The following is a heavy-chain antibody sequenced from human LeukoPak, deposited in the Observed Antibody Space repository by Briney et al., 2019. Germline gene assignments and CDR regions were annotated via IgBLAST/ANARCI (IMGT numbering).Heavy chain of an antibody. Sequence: GGSLRLSCAASGFTFRSHAMHWLRQAPGKGLEWVSGISAGATTTYYADSVKGHFTISRDNSKNTLYLQMNSLRVEDTAMYYCAKGPTVSTFGYWGRGTLVTVSS. V-gene: IGHV3-23*01. CDR1: GFTFRSHA. J-gene: IGHJ4*02. D-gene: IGHD5/OR15-5a*01. CDR2: ISAGATTT. CDR3: AKGPTVSTFGY.